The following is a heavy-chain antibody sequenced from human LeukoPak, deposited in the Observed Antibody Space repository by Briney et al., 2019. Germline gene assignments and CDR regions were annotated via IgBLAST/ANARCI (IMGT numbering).Heavy chain of an antibody. V-gene: IGHV3-23*01. J-gene: IGHJ4*02. CDR3: AKDFRIGYSAHFDY. CDR2: IYENGGTT. D-gene: IGHD2-21*01. CDR1: GYTFRSHA. Sequence: GGSLRLSCVGSGYTFRSHAMSWVRQAPEKGLEFVSGIYENGGTTYYADSVKGRFSISRDNSKNTLYLQMDSLRGEDTAVYYCAKDFRIGYSAHFDYWGQGALVTVSS.